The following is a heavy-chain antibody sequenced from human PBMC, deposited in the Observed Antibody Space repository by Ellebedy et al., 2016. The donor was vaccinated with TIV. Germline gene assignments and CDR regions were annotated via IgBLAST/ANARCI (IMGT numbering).Heavy chain of an antibody. CDR3: ARGGTYYYDSSSYPDFDY. V-gene: IGHV3-30-3*01. D-gene: IGHD3-22*01. CDR2: ISYEGSNE. J-gene: IGHJ4*02. Sequence: GGSLRLXCAASGFTFGSYGMHWVRQAPGKGLEWVTVISYEGSNEYYADSVKGRFTISRDNSKNTLYLQMNSLRAEDTAVYYCARGGTYYYDSSSYPDFDYWGQGTLVTVSS. CDR1: GFTFGSYG.